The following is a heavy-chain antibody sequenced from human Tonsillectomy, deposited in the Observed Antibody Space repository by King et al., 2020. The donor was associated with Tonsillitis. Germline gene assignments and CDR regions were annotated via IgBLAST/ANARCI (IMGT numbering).Heavy chain of an antibody. CDR3: NRFAAPEYGDYGDY. D-gene: IGHD4-17*01. V-gene: IGHV3-73*02. Sequence: VQLVESRGGLVQPGGSLKLSCAASGFTFSGSAMHWVRQASGKGLEWVGRIRTKANRYATAYAASVKGRFTISRDDSKNTAYLRMNSLKTEDTAVYYCNRFAAPEYGDYGDYWGQGTLVTVSS. CDR2: IRTKANRYAT. CDR1: GFTFSGSA. J-gene: IGHJ4*02.